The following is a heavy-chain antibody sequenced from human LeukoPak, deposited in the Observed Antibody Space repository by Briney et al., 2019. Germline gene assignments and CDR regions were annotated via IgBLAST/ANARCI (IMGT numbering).Heavy chain of an antibody. CDR1: GYTFTDYY. J-gene: IGHJ5*02. V-gene: IGHV1-2*02. Sequence: ASVKVSCKASGYTFTDYYMHWVRQAPGQGLEWMGWIHPNSGDTKSAQRFQGRVTMTRDTSICTAYMELTRLTSDDTAVYYCASYYGHYTRNWMDTWGQGTLVTVSS. CDR3: ASYYGHYTRNWMDT. CDR2: IHPNSGDT. D-gene: IGHD4-17*01.